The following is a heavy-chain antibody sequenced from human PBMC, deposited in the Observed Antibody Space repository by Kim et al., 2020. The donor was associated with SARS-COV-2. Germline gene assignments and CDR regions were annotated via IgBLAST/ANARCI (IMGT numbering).Heavy chain of an antibody. V-gene: IGHV3-43*02. D-gene: IGHD3-22*01. CDR3: AKDHYYDSSGSFQH. J-gene: IGHJ1*01. CDR1: GFTFDDYA. Sequence: GGSLRLSCAASGFTFDDYAMHWVRQAPGKGLEWVSLISGDGGSTYYADSVKGRFTISRDNSKNSLYLQMNSLRTEDTALYYCAKDHYYDSSGSFQHWGQGTLVTVSS. CDR2: ISGDGGST.